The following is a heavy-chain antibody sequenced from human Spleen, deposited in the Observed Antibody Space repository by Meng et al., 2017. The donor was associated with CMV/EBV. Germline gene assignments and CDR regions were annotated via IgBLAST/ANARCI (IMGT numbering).Heavy chain of an antibody. V-gene: IGHV1-2*02. CDR3: ARVDCSSTSCVKNWFDP. D-gene: IGHD2-2*01. Sequence: YTFTGYYMHWVRQAPGRGLEWMGWINPNSGGTNYAQKFQGRVTMTRDTSISTAYMELSRLRSDDTAVYYCARVDCSSTSCVKNWFDPWGQGTLVTVSS. J-gene: IGHJ5*02. CDR2: INPNSGGT. CDR1: YTFTGYY.